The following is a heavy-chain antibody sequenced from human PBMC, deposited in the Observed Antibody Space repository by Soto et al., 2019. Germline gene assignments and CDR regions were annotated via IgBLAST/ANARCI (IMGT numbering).Heavy chain of an antibody. V-gene: IGHV1-69*02. CDR3: FIALRITDY. D-gene: IGHD3-10*01. Sequence: QVQLVQSGAEVKKPGSSVKVSCKASGGTFSSYTISWVRQAPGQGLEWMGRIIPILGIANYAQKFQGRVTITADKSPSTAYMALSSLRSEDTAVYYCFIALRITDYWGQGTLVTVSS. CDR1: GGTFSSYT. J-gene: IGHJ4*02. CDR2: IIPILGIA.